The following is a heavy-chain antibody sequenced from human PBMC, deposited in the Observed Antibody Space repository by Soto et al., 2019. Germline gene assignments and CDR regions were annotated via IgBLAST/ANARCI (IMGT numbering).Heavy chain of an antibody. J-gene: IGHJ3*01. D-gene: IGHD3-10*01. V-gene: IGHV3-23*01. CDR1: GFTFSSYA. Sequence: EVQLLESGGGLVQPGGSLRLSCAASGFTFSSYAMSWVSQAPGKGLEWVSAISGSGGSTYYADSVKGRFTISRDNSKNTMYLQMNSLRVEDTAVYYCTKDGLGSGNDDFDLWGQVTMVTVSS. CDR2: ISGSGGST. CDR3: TKDGLGSGNDDFDL.